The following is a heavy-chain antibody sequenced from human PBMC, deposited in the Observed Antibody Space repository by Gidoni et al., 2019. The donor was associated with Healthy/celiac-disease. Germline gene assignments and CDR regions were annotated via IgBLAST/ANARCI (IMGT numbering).Heavy chain of an antibody. Sequence: QVQLVQSGAEVKKPGASVKVAGKASGYMFTTYSIHWMRQAPVQRLEWMGLINAENCNSKDSQKFQGRATISRDTSASTAYMELSSLRSEDTAFYYCARGGDYFSSTRWFYPWGQGTLVTVSS. J-gene: IGHJ5*02. D-gene: IGHD6-6*01. CDR3: ARGGDYFSSTRWFYP. V-gene: IGHV1-3*01. CDR2: INAENCNS. CDR1: GYMFTTYS.